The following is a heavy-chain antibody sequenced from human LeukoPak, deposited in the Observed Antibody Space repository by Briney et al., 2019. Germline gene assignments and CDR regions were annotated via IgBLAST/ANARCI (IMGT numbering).Heavy chain of an antibody. CDR3: ARVRRGLLWFGEGDYYGMDV. V-gene: IGHV4-39*07. Sequence: SETLSLTCRVSGGSISSSSYYWGWIRQPQGKGLEWIGSIYHSGSPYYYNPSLKSRVTISVDTSKNQFSLKLSSVTAADTAVYYCARVRRGLLWFGEGDYYGMDVWGQGTTVTVSS. J-gene: IGHJ6*02. D-gene: IGHD3-10*01. CDR1: GGSISSSSYY. CDR2: IYHSGSPY.